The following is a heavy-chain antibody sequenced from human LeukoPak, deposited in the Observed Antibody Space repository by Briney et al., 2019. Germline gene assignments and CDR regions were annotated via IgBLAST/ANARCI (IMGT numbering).Heavy chain of an antibody. CDR3: ARVGPGFSSSSSSYYYYYMDV. D-gene: IGHD6-6*01. CDR1: GFTFSNYW. Sequence: PGGSLRLSCAASGFTFSNYWMGWVRQPPGKGLEWIGEINHSGSTNYNPSLKSRVAISVDTSKNQFSLKLSSVTAADTAVYYCARVGPGFSSSSSSYYYYYMDVWGKGTTVTVSS. V-gene: IGHV4-34*01. J-gene: IGHJ6*03. CDR2: INHSGST.